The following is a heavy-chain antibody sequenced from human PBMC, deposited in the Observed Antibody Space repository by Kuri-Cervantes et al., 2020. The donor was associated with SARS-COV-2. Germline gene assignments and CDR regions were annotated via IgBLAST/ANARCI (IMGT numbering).Heavy chain of an antibody. J-gene: IGHJ4*02. D-gene: IGHD3-10*01. Sequence: TLSLTCAVSGVSVSHGTYSWSWIRQPPGKALEWLARIDWDDDKYYSTSLTTRLTVSKDTSRNQVVLTMTNMDPADTATYYCARAYGSGNYRLDYWGQGTLVTVSS. V-gene: IGHV2-70*11. CDR1: GVSVSHGTYS. CDR2: IDWDDDK. CDR3: ARAYGSGNYRLDY.